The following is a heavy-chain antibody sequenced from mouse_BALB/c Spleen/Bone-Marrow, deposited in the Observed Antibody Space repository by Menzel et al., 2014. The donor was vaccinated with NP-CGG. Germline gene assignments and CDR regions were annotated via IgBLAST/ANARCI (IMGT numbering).Heavy chain of an antibody. Sequence: EVVLVESGGGLGQPGGSLKVSCAASGFTFNNYGMSWVRQTPDKRLELVATINRNGGSSYYPDSVKGRFTISRDNAKNPLYLQMSSLKSEDTAIYYCSRGNYGNYVDYCDYWGQGTTLTGSS. CDR1: GFTFNNYG. CDR3: SRGNYGNYVDYCDY. V-gene: IGHV5-6-3*01. D-gene: IGHD2-1*01. CDR2: INRNGGSS. J-gene: IGHJ2*01.